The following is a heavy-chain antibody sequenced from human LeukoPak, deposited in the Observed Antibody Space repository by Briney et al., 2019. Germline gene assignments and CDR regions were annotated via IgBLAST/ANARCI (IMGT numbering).Heavy chain of an antibody. J-gene: IGHJ5*02. V-gene: IGHV1-69*04. D-gene: IGHD3-3*01. CDR1: GGTFSSYA. CDR3: ARYLEIAGPEEIGDWFDP. Sequence: SVKVSCKASGGTFSSYAISWVRQAPGQGLEWMGRIIPIFGIANYAQKFQGRVTITADKSTSTAYMELSSLRSEDTAVYYCARYLEIAGPEEIGDWFDPWGQGTLVTVSS. CDR2: IIPIFGIA.